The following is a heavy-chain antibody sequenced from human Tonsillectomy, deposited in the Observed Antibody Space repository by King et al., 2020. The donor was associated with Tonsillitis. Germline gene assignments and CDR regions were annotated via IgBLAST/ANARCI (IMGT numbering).Heavy chain of an antibody. CDR1: GYTFTGYY. CDR3: ARSCSSTSCHWAVYYYYYGMVV. Sequence: VQLVESGAEVKKPGASVKVSCKASGYTFTGYYMHWVRQAPGQGLEWMGWINPTSGGTNYAQKFQGWVTITRDTSISTAYMELSRLRSDDTAVYYCARSCSSTSCHWAVYYYYYGMVVWGQGTTVTVSS. V-gene: IGHV1-2*04. J-gene: IGHJ6*02. CDR2: INPTSGGT. D-gene: IGHD2-2*01.